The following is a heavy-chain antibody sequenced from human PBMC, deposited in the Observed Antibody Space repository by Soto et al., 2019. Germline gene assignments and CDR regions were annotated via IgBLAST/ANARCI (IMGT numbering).Heavy chain of an antibody. CDR1: GFTYSSYA. CDR3: AKERIKIAAAGDYFDY. Sequence: GDSLKISCAASGFTYSSYAMSRARQAPGKGLEWRSAVSGSGGSTYYADAVKGRFTISRDNSKNTLYLQMNSLRAEDTAVYYCAKERIKIAAAGDYFDYWGQGTLVTVSS. D-gene: IGHD6-13*01. CDR2: VSGSGGST. J-gene: IGHJ4*02. V-gene: IGHV3-23*01.